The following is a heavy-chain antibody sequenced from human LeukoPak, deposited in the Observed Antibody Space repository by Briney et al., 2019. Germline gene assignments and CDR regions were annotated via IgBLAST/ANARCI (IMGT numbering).Heavy chain of an antibody. CDR1: GFTFDDYG. CDR2: INWNGGSI. J-gene: IGHJ4*02. D-gene: IGHD6-13*01. V-gene: IGHV3-20*04. Sequence: GRSLRLSCAASGFTFDDYGMGWVRQAPGKGLEWVSAINWNGGSIGYADSVKGRFTISRDNAKNSLYLQMNNLRAEDTALYYCAKLPGVSAAGYFDYWGQGTLVTVSS. CDR3: AKLPGVSAAGYFDY.